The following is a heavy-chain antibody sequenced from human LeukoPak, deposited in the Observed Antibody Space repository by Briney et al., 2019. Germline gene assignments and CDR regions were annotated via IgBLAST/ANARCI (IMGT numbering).Heavy chain of an antibody. D-gene: IGHD3-10*01. J-gene: IGHJ4*02. V-gene: IGHV4-59*11. CDR1: GGSISNHY. Sequence: SETVSLTCTVSGGSISNHYWSWIRQPPGKGLEWMAYIYSSGSTNYNPSLKSRVTISVDSSKNQFSLKLSSVAAADTAVYYCARLRPSGMGGGFDYWGQGTLVTVSP. CDR3: ARLRPSGMGGGFDY. CDR2: IYSSGST.